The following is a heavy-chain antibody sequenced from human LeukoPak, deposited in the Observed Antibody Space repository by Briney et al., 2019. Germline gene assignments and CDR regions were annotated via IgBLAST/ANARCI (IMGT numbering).Heavy chain of an antibody. V-gene: IGHV4-59*11. CDR3: ARVLSGYYTNWYFDL. D-gene: IGHD3-3*01. J-gene: IGHJ2*01. Sequence: PSETPSLTCTVSGDSISSHYWSWIRQPPGKGLEWIGYIYYSGSTNYNPSLKSRVTISVDTSKNQFSLKLSSVTAADTAVYYCARVLSGYYTNWYFDLWGRGTLVTVSS. CDR2: IYYSGST. CDR1: GDSISSHY.